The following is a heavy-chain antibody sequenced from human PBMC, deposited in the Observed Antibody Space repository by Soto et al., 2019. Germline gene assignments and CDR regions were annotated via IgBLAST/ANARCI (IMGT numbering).Heavy chain of an antibody. Sequence: EVQLVESGGGLIQPGGSLRLSCAASGFTFSSYWMHWVRQAPGKGLVWVSRIKSDGSYTTYADSVKGRFTISRDNAKNTLYLQMNSRRAEDTAVYYCEYSCWRVGNYWGRGTLVTVSS. CDR2: IKSDGSYT. V-gene: IGHV3-74*01. J-gene: IGHJ4*02. CDR1: GFTFSSYW. CDR3: EYSCWRVGNY. D-gene: IGHD5-12*01.